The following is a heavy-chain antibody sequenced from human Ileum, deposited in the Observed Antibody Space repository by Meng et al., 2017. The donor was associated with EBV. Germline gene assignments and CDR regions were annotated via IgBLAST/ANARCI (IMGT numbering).Heavy chain of an antibody. D-gene: IGHD2-15*01. CDR1: GGSISSYY. CDR2: IYYSGST. Sequence: QLELEVPGPDLVNPSETLSLTCTVSGGSISSYYGSWIRQPPGKGLEWIVYIYYSGSTNYNPSLKSRVTISVDTSKNQFSLNLSSVTAADTAVYYCARGGWSLDYWGQGTLVTVSS. V-gene: IGHV4-59*08. J-gene: IGHJ4*02. CDR3: ARGGWSLDY.